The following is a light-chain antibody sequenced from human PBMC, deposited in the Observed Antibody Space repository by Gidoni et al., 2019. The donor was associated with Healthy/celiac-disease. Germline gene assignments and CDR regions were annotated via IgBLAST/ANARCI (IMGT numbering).Light chain of an antibody. J-gene: IGKJ2*01. CDR1: QGIRNY. CDR2: AAS. V-gene: IGKV1-16*01. CDR3: QQYNIGLT. Sequence: DIQMTQSPSSLSASVRDRVTITWQASQGIRNYLAWCQQKPGKPPNSLIYAASSVQSGVSSMFSGSGSGTDFTLTISSLQPEDFATYYCQQYNIGLTFXRXTKLEIK.